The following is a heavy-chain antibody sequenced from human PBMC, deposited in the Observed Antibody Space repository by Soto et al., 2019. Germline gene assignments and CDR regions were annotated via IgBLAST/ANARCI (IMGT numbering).Heavy chain of an antibody. J-gene: IGHJ5*02. V-gene: IGHV4-31*03. CDR3: ARDPAP. CDR2: IYNSGTT. CDR1: GGSITRGGYY. Sequence: QVQLQESGPGLVKPSETLSLTCTVSGGSITRGGYYWSWIRQHPGKGLEWIGYIYNSGTTYYNPSLKSRVTLSVGTSKNPFSLKLTSVTAADTAVYYCARDPAPWGQGTLVTVSS.